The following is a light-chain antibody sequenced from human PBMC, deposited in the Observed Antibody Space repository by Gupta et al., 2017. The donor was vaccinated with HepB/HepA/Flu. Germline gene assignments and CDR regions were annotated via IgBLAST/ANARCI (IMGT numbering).Light chain of an antibody. CDR2: DNT. CDR3: QSYDRRLSGSVV. J-gene: IGLJ3*02. Sequence: QSVLTLPPSVSGAPAPRVPISCTGNSSNFGSGYDVHWYQQLPGTAPKLVIYDNTNRPSGVPDRFSGSKSATSASLAITGLQAEDEADYYCQSYDRRLSGSVVFGGGTKLTVL. CDR1: SSNFGSGYD. V-gene: IGLV1-40*01.